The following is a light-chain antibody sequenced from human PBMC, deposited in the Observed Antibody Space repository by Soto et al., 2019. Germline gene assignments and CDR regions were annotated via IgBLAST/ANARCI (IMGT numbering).Light chain of an antibody. CDR2: EVS. V-gene: IGLV2-23*02. CDR3: CSYAGSSTYV. CDR1: SSDVGSYNL. Sequence: QSVLTQPASVSGSPGQSITISCTGTSSDVGSYNLVSWYQQHPGKAPKLMIYEVSKRPSGVSNRFPGSKSGNTAPLTISGLQAEDEADYYCCSYAGSSTYVFGTGTKVTVL. J-gene: IGLJ1*01.